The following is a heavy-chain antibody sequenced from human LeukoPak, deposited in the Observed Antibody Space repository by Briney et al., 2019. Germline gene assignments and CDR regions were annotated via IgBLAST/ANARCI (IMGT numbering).Heavy chain of an antibody. CDR3: AKDLYSLARLIDY. V-gene: IGHV3-23*01. CDR1: GFTFRSYA. Sequence: GGSLRLSCAASGFTFRSYAMSWVRQAPGKGLEWVSGITGSGGATYYADSVKGRFTISRDNSKNTLYLQMNSLRAEDTAVYYCAKDLYSLARLIDYWGQGTLVTVSS. D-gene: IGHD6-25*01. CDR2: ITGSGGAT. J-gene: IGHJ4*02.